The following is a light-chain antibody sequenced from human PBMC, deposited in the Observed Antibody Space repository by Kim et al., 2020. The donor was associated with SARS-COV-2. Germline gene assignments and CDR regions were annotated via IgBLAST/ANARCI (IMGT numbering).Light chain of an antibody. J-gene: IGLJ3*02. CDR1: SGHSTDG. Sequence: ASVKPTCTMRSGHSTDGIGWYQQQPERGQRYVMRVNSDGGHSKGDGVPDRFSGSSSGAARILTIASLQSEDEADYYCQTWGPGIRVFGGGTQLTVL. V-gene: IGLV4-69*01. CDR3: QTWGPGIRV. CDR2: VNSDGGH.